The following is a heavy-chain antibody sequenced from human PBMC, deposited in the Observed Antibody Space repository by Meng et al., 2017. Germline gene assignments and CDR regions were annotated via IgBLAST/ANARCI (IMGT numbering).Heavy chain of an antibody. Sequence: QVPIQQWGRGLLKPSETLSLTCAVYGGSFSGYYLSWIRQPPGKGLEWIGEINHSGSTNYNPSLKSRVTISVDTSKNQFSLKLSSVTAADTAVYYCAYATTVSNWGQGTLVTVSS. CDR3: AYATTVSN. D-gene: IGHD4-11*01. V-gene: IGHV4-34*01. CDR1: GGSFSGYY. CDR2: INHSGST. J-gene: IGHJ4*02.